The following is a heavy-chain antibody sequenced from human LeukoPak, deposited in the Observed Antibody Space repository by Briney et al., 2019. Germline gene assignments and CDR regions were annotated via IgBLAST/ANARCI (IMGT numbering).Heavy chain of an antibody. CDR1: GFTLSTYA. CDR2: IWYDGSNK. CDR3: ARDSTSFDY. J-gene: IGHJ4*02. Sequence: GRSLRLSCAASGFTLSTYAMHWVRQAPGKGLEWVAVIWYDGSNKYYADSVKGRFTISRDNSKNTLYLQMNSLRAEDTAVYYCARDSTSFDYWGQGTLVTVSS. V-gene: IGHV3-33*08.